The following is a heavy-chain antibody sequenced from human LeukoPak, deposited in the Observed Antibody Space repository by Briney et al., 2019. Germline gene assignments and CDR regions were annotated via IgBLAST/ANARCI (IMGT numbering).Heavy chain of an antibody. J-gene: IGHJ5*02. CDR3: ARDKTGNNWFDP. CDR1: GGSISNYY. D-gene: IGHD3-9*01. V-gene: IGHV4-59*01. CDR2: IFYSGST. Sequence: SETLSLTCTDSGGSISNYYWSWIRQPPGKGLEWIGYIFYSGSTNYNPSLNSRATISGDTSKNQFSLKLRSVTAADTAVYYCARDKTGNNWFDPWGQGTLVTVSS.